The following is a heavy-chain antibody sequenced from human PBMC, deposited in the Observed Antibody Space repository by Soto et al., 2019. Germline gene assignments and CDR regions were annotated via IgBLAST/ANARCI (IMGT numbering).Heavy chain of an antibody. CDR3: AREGYSFDSRFDY. CDR1: GYTFTSYA. CDR2: INAGNGNT. J-gene: IGHJ4*02. V-gene: IGHV1-3*01. D-gene: IGHD5-12*01. Sequence: ASVKVSCTASGYTFTSYAMHWVRQAPGQRLEWMGWINAGNGNTKYSQKFQGRVTITRDTSASTAYMELNSLRSEDTAVYYCAREGYSFDSRFDYWGQGTLVTVSS.